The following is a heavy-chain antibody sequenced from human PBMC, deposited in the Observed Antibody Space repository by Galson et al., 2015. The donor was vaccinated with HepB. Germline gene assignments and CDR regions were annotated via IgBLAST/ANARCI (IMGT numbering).Heavy chain of an antibody. CDR2: INPNSGGT. CDR1: GYTFTGYY. CDR3: ARDQGRGSGWYGGSDL. J-gene: IGHJ5*02. D-gene: IGHD6-19*01. Sequence: SVKVSCKASGYTFTGYYMHWVRQAPGQGLEWMGWINPNSGGTNYAQKFQGRVTITRDTSISTAYMELSRLTSDDTAVYYCARDQGRGSGWYGGSDLWGQGTLVTVSS. V-gene: IGHV1-2*02.